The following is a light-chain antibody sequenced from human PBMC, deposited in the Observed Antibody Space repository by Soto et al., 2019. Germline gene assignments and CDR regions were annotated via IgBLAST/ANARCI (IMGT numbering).Light chain of an antibody. CDR1: QSVSSS. Sequence: EIVLTQSPGTLSLSPGEGATLSCRASQSVSSSYIARYQQRPGQTPSLLIYGASTRATGIPARFSGSGSGTEFTLTINSLQSEDFAVYYCQQYNNWPRTFGQGTKVDIK. J-gene: IGKJ1*01. CDR3: QQYNNWPRT. V-gene: IGKV3-15*01. CDR2: GAS.